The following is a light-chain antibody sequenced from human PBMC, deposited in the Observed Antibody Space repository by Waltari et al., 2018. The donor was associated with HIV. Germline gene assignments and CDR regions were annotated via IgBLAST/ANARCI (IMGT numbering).Light chain of an antibody. CDR1: SSNIGAGYG. V-gene: IGLV1-40*01. Sequence: QSVLTQPPSVSGAPGQRVTISCTGSSSNIGAGYGVHWYQRLPGAAPNPLIYTTDFRPSGVPDRFSGSRSGTSASLAITGLQADDEGDYYCQAYDISLSVIFGGGTKLTVL. J-gene: IGLJ2*01. CDR2: TTD. CDR3: QAYDISLSVI.